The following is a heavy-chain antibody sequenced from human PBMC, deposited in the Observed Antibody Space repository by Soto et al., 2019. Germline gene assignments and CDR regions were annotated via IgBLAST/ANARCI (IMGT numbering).Heavy chain of an antibody. CDR2: ISYDGSNK. V-gene: IGHV3-30-3*01. CDR1: GFTFSSYA. CDR3: ASLQYYYDSSGYSETLHPLGY. D-gene: IGHD3-22*01. J-gene: IGHJ4*02. Sequence: QVQLVESGGGVVQPGRSLRLSCAASGFTFSSYAMHWVRQAPGKGLEWVAVISYDGSNKYYADSVKGRFTISRDNSKNTLYLQMNSLRAEDTAVYYCASLQYYYDSSGYSETLHPLGYWGQGTLVTVSS.